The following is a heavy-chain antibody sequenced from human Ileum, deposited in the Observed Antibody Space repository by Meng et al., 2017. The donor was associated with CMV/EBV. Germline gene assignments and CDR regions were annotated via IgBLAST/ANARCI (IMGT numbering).Heavy chain of an antibody. V-gene: IGHV1-69*01. CDR1: GGSVNNDA. J-gene: IGHJ4*02. Sequence: SGSGVKGQGCAMRVLCKASGGSVNNDAFNGVRKAPGQGLEWTGGRIAIFKTPNYAQKIQGRLTITADESTGTSYMELTSLTSEETAVYYCARGVLNGYQPFDYWGQGTLVTVSS. D-gene: IGHD5-24*01. CDR2: RIAIFKTP. CDR3: ARGVLNGYQPFDY.